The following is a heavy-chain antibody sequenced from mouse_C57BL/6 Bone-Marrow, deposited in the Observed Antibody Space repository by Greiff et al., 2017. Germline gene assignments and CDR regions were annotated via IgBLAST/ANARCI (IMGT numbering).Heavy chain of an antibody. D-gene: IGHD1-1*01. V-gene: IGHV1-42*01. CDR3: ARSHYAESERCAY. J-gene: IGHJ3*01. CDR1: GYSFTGYY. Sequence: VQLKESGPELVKPGASVKISCKASGYSFTGYYMNWVKQSPEKSLEWIGEINPSTGGTTYNQKFKAKATLTVDKSSSTAYMQLKSLTSEDSAVYYCARSHYAESERCAYWGQGTLVTVSA. CDR2: INPSTGGT.